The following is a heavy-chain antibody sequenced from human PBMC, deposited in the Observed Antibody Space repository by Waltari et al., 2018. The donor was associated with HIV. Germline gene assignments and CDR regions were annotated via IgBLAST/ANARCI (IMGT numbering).Heavy chain of an antibody. V-gene: IGHV3-53*01. Sequence: EVQLVESGGGLIQRGGSLRLSCAASGFSVSSHYLSWVRQAPGKGLEWVSTFYAGGTIHYADSVKGRFTISRDNSKNTLYLQMNSLRAEDTAMYYCARAHTDNYLDSWGQGTLVTVSS. D-gene: IGHD1-1*01. CDR2: FYAGGTI. CDR1: GFSVSSHY. J-gene: IGHJ4*02. CDR3: ARAHTDNYLDS.